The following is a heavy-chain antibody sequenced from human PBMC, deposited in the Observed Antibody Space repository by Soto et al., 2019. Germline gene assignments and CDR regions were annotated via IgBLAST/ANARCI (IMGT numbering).Heavy chain of an antibody. CDR2: IDPSDSYT. D-gene: IGHD1-1*01. J-gene: IGHJ6*02. CDR1: GYSFTDRW. V-gene: IGHV5-10-1*03. Sequence: EVQLVQSGAEVKKPGESLRISCKGSGYSFTDRWINWVRQMPGKGLEWMGNIDPSDSYTRYNPSFQGHVTFSIDKSISTAYLQWTRLKASDTAMYYCARAGIHGNDYGLDVWGPGTTVTVSS. CDR3: ARAGIHGNDYGLDV.